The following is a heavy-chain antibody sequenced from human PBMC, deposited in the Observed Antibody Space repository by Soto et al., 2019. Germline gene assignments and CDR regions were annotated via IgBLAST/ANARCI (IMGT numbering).Heavy chain of an antibody. V-gene: IGHV3-33*01. D-gene: IGHD3-22*01. CDR2: IWYDGSNK. Sequence: GGSLRLSCAASGFTFSSYGMHWVRQAPGKGLEWVAVIWYDGSNKYYADSVKGRFTISRDNSKNTLYLQMNSLRAENTAVYYCASDVVTVPGGIDVWGHGTTVTVSS. CDR3: ASDVVTVPGGIDV. J-gene: IGHJ6*02. CDR1: GFTFSSYG.